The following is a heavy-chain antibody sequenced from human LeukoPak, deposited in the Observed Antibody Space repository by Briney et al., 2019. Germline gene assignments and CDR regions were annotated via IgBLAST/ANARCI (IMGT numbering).Heavy chain of an antibody. CDR2: INSDGSST. Sequence: GGSLRLSCAASGFTFSSYWMHWVRQAPGKGLVWVSRINSDGSSTTYADSVKGRFTISRDNANNTLYLQMNSLRAEDTAVYYCARVVGSSAWYRLDYWGQGTLVTVSS. D-gene: IGHD6-19*01. V-gene: IGHV3-74*01. J-gene: IGHJ4*02. CDR3: ARVVGSSAWYRLDY. CDR1: GFTFSSYW.